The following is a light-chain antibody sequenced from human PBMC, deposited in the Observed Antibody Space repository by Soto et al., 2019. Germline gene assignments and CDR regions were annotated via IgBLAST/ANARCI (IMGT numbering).Light chain of an antibody. CDR2: TVS. CDR1: QSLLDSDDGNTY. V-gene: IGKV2-40*01. CDR3: MQRIEFPLT. J-gene: IGKJ4*01. Sequence: DIVMTQTPLSLTVTPGEPASISCRSSQSLLDSDDGNTYLDWYLQKPGQSPQLLIYTVSYRASGVPDRFSGSGSGTDFTLKISGVEAEDVGVYYCMQRIEFPLTFGGGTKVEIK.